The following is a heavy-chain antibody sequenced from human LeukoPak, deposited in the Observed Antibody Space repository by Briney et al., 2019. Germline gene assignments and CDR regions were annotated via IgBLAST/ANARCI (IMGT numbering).Heavy chain of an antibody. CDR3: ARDSHTTVTSFDY. Sequence: ASVKVSCKASGGTFSSYTISWVRQAPGQGLEWMGRIIPILGIANYAQKFQGRVTITADKSTSTAYMELSSLRSEDTALYYCARDSHTTVTSFDYWGQGTLVTVSS. D-gene: IGHD4-17*01. V-gene: IGHV1-69*04. CDR1: GGTFSSYT. CDR2: IIPILGIA. J-gene: IGHJ4*02.